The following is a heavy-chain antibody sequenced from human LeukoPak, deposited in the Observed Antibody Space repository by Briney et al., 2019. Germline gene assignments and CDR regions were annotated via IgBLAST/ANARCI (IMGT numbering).Heavy chain of an antibody. D-gene: IGHD5-18*01. CDR2: IVYSGST. CDR3: ARLDRTMGNIES. CDR1: DGSIYSSSYY. Sequence: SETLSLTYNVFDGSIYSSSYYWAWIRQPPGKGLEWIGSIVYSGSTYYNPSLKSRVTISVDTSKNQFSLKLTSVTVADTAVYYCARLDRTMGNIESWGQGTLVTVSS. J-gene: IGHJ4*02. V-gene: IGHV4-39*01.